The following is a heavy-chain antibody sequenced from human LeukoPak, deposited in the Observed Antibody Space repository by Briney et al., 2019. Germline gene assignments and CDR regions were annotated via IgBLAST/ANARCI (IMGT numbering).Heavy chain of an antibody. CDR1: RGTFSRYA. CDR2: IIPIVGTA. J-gene: IGHJ4*02. V-gene: IGHV1-69*01. Sequence: GASVNVSCKASRGTFSRYAISWVRQAPGQGLEWMGGIIPIVGTATYAQKFQGRVTITADESTSTAYMELSRLRSEDTAFYYCARDHEVATIRYFDYWGQGTLVTVSS. D-gene: IGHD5-24*01. CDR3: ARDHEVATIRYFDY.